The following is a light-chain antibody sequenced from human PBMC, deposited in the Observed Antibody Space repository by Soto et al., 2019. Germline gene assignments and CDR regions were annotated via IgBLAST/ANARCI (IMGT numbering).Light chain of an antibody. V-gene: IGKV3-20*01. Sequence: DIVLTQSPGTLSLSPGERATLSCRASQTVRSSSLAWYQQKPGQAPRLLIFGASTRAAGFPDRFSGSGSGTDFTLTIRRLEPEDFAVYYCQQYGSSPRTFGQGTKVDIK. CDR2: GAS. J-gene: IGKJ1*01. CDR1: QTVRSSS. CDR3: QQYGSSPRT.